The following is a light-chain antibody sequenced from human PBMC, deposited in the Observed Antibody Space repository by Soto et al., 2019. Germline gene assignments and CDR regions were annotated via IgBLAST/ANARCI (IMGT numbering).Light chain of an antibody. J-gene: IGKJ1*01. CDR1: QNVNNW. V-gene: IGKV1-5*01. Sequence: DIQMTQFTSALSASVGDRVTITCRASQNVNNWLAWYQHKPGKAPQLLIYDASVLETGVPSRFSGSGSGTEFTLAISGLQSDDFATYSCQQYNTYWTFGPGTKVDIK. CDR3: QQYNTYWT. CDR2: DAS.